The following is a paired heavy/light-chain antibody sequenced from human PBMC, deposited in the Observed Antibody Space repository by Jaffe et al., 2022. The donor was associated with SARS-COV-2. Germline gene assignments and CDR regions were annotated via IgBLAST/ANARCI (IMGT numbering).Heavy chain of an antibody. D-gene: IGHD3-22*01. CDR2: IWFDGSNK. CDR3: VRQKEDRSAYNDY. Sequence: QVQLVESGGGVVQPGGSLRLSCAASGFIFSRNGMHWVRQAPGKGLEWVAAIWFDGSNKYYRDSVKGRFTISRDNSKNMLYLQMNSLRAEDTALYYCVRQKEDRSAYNDYWGQGTLVTVSS. CDR1: GFIFSRNG. V-gene: IGHV3-33*01. J-gene: IGHJ4*02.
Light chain of an antibody. V-gene: IGKV4-1*01. CDR1: QSVLYNSDNQNY. CDR2: WAS. J-gene: IGKJ2*01. CDR3: QQYYNTPRT. Sequence: DIVMTQSPDSLPVSLGERATINCKSSQSVLYNSDNQNYLAWYQQKPGQPPRLLIYWASTRESGVPDRFSGSGSGTDFTLTISSLQAEDVAVYYCQQYYNTPRTFGQGTKLEIK.